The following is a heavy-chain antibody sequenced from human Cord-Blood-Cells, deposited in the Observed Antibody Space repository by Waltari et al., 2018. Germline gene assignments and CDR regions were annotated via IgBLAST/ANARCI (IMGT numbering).Heavy chain of an antibody. V-gene: IGHV1-18*01. CDR3: ARAEQQLVDY. D-gene: IGHD6-13*01. CDR2: ISTYRGNT. J-gene: IGHJ4*02. CDR1: GYTFTSYG. Sequence: QVQLVQSGAEVKKPGASVKVSCKASGYTFTSYGISWVRQAPGQGLEWMVWISTYRGNTKYAQKLQGRVTMTTDTSTSTAYMELRSLGSDATAVYYCARAEQQLVDYWGQGTLVTVSS.